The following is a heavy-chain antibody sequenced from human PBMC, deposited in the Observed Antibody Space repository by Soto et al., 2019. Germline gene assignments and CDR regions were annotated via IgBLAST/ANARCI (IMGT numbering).Heavy chain of an antibody. CDR3: ASELRHDNWFFET. CDR1: GFTFDSHG. D-gene: IGHD3-10*01. CDR2: IGRDGSIS. Sequence: QVQLVESGGGVVQPGRSLRLSCAVSGFTFDSHGMQWVRQAPGKGLGWVAVIGRDGSISHYTDSVRGRFTVSRDNSKNTLYLEMNSLRVEETAVCYCASELRHDNWFFETGGQGTLVIVSS. V-gene: IGHV3-30*03. J-gene: IGHJ4*02.